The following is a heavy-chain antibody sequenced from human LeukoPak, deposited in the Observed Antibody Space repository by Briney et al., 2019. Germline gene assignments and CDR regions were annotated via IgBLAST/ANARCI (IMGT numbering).Heavy chain of an antibody. CDR2: IYYSGST. CDR1: GGPISSSSYY. D-gene: IGHD4-17*01. V-gene: IGHV4-39*07. CDR3: ARDGGYGDYVPYYYYYYMDV. J-gene: IGHJ6*03. Sequence: SSETLSLTCTVSGGPISSSSYYWGWIRQPPGKGLEWIGSIYYSGSTYYNPSLKSRVTISVDTSKNQFSLKLNSVTAADTAVYYCARDGGYGDYVPYYYYYYMDVWGKGTTVTISS.